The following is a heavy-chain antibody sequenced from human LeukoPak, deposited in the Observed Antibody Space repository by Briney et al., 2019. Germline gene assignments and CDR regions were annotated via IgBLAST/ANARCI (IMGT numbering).Heavy chain of an antibody. CDR3: ARVMGSWYFDY. Sequence: GGSLRLSCAGSGFTFSSYYMIWVRQAPGKGLEWVSYISSSSSYTNYADSVKGRFTISRDNAKNSLYLQMNSLRAEDTAVYYCARVMGSWYFDYWGQGTLVTVSS. CDR1: GFTFSSYY. J-gene: IGHJ4*02. CDR2: ISSSSSYT. V-gene: IGHV3-11*05. D-gene: IGHD6-13*01.